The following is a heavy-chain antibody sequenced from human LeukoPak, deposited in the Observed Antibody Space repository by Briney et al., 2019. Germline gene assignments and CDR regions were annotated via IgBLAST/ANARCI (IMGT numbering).Heavy chain of an antibody. D-gene: IGHD2-15*01. V-gene: IGHV4-30-4*08. CDR1: GGSISSGDYY. CDR3: ARNGVVAATKYFDY. CDR2: IYYSGST. J-gene: IGHJ4*02. Sequence: PSETLSLTCTVSGGSISSGDYYWSWIRQPPGKGLEWIGYIYYSGSTYYNPSLKSRVTTSVDTSKNQFSLKLSSVTAADTAVYYCARNGVVAATKYFDYWGQGTLVTVSS.